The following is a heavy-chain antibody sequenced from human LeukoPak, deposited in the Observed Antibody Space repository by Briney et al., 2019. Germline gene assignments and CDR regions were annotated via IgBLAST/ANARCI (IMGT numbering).Heavy chain of an antibody. D-gene: IGHD6-19*01. CDR3: GRGFYSSGWYNWFDP. Sequence: SETLSLTCTVSGGSISNKYWSWIRQPPGKGLEWIGYIYYSGSTNYNPSLKSRVTILADSSKNQFSLKLSSVTAADTAVYYCGRGFYSSGWYNWFDPWGQGILVTVSS. CDR1: GGSISNKY. J-gene: IGHJ5*02. CDR2: IYYSGST. V-gene: IGHV4-59*12.